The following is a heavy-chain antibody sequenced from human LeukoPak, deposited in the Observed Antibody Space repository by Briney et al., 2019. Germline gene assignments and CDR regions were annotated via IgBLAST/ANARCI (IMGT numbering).Heavy chain of an antibody. CDR1: GGSISSSSYY. CDR2: IYYSGST. J-gene: IGHJ4*02. CDR3: ARVLYLLTTDYIDY. D-gene: IGHD4/OR15-4a*01. Sequence: SETLSLTCTVSGGSISSSSYYWGWIRRPPGKGLEWIGSIYYSGSTYYNPSLKSRVTISVDTSKNQFSLKLSSVTAADTAVYYCARVLYLLTTDYIDYWGQGTLVTVSS. V-gene: IGHV4-39*07.